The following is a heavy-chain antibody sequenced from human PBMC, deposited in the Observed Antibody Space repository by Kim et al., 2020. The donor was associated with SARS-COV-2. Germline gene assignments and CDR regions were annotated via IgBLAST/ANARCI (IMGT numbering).Heavy chain of an antibody. J-gene: IGHJ4*02. Sequence: ASVKVSCKASGYTITNYAIHWVRQAPGQRLEWMGWINAGNGNTKYSQKFQDRVTITRDTSASTAYMDLSSLRSEDTAMYYCARDGQHIPFDYWGQGTLVTVSS. D-gene: IGHD2-21*01. V-gene: IGHV1-3*01. CDR1: GYTITNYA. CDR2: INAGNGNT. CDR3: ARDGQHIPFDY.